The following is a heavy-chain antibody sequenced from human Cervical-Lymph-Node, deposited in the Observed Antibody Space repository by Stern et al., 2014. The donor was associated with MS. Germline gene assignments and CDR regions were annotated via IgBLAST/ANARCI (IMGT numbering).Heavy chain of an antibody. CDR1: GFTFSDFG. Sequence: VQLVESGGGVVHPGRSLRLSCEASGFTFSDFGMHWVRQAPGKGPAWVAVISYDGGHTDYADSVKNRFSISRDNSKNALYVQMNSLRADGTAVYYCAKDPQRGVVPAAIHYWGQGTLVTVSS. J-gene: IGHJ4*02. CDR3: AKDPQRGVVPAAIHY. CDR2: ISYDGGHT. V-gene: IGHV3-30*18. D-gene: IGHD2-2*02.